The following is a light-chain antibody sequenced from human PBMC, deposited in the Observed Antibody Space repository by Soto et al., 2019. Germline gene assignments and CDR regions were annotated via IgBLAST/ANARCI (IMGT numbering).Light chain of an antibody. CDR3: SSYTSSSTWV. Sequence: QSALTQPASVSGSPGQSITISRTGTSSDVGGYNYVSWYQQHPGKAPKVMIYEVSNRPSGVSNRFSGSKSGNTASLTISGLQAEDEADYYCSSYTSSSTWVFGGGTKLTVL. J-gene: IGLJ3*02. CDR1: SSDVGGYNY. CDR2: EVS. V-gene: IGLV2-14*01.